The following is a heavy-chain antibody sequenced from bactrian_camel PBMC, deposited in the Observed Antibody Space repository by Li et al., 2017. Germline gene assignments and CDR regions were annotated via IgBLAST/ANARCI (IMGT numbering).Heavy chain of an antibody. CDR2: IDGAGGTS. CDR1: GFMFSTYQ. J-gene: IGHJ4*01. CDR3: ATSDRTWYDYNY. D-gene: IGHD6*01. Sequence: HVQLVESGGGLVQPGGSLTLSCATSGFMFSTYQMYWVRQAPGKGLEWVSGIDGAGGTSTYPDSVKGRFTISRDNSKNTVFLQASSLKSEDSALYYCATSDRTWYDYNYWGQGTQVTVS. V-gene: IGHV3S1*01.